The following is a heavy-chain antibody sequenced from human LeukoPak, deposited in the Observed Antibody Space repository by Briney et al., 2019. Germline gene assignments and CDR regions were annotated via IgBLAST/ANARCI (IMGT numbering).Heavy chain of an antibody. CDR2: IYYSGST. Sequence: KSSETLSLTCTVSGGSISSYYWSWIRQPPGKGLEWIGYIYYSGSTYYNPSLKSRVTISVDTSKNQFSLKLSSVTAADTAVYYCARDRMVAAHDYWGQGTLVTVSS. CDR1: GGSISSYY. D-gene: IGHD2-15*01. J-gene: IGHJ4*02. V-gene: IGHV4-59*12. CDR3: ARDRMVAAHDY.